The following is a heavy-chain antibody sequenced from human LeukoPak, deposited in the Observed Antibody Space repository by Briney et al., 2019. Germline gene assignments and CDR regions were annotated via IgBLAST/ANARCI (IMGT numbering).Heavy chain of an antibody. J-gene: IGHJ4*02. D-gene: IGHD1-14*01. Sequence: VASVKASCKASGFAFNTYGFSWVRQAPGQGPEWLGWISAYDGRTNYAQNLQGRLTLTTDTSTTTAYMELRSLTSDDTAVYYCARDPSNTVGRNIYFDYWGQGTLVTVSS. CDR1: GFAFNTYG. V-gene: IGHV1-18*01. CDR3: ARDPSNTVGRNIYFDY. CDR2: ISAYDGRT.